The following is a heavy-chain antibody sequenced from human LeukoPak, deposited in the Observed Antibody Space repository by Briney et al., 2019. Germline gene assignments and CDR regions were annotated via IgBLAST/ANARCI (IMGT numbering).Heavy chain of an antibody. D-gene: IGHD3-22*01. Sequence: GGSLRLSCAASGFTFSSYAMSWVRQAPGKGLEWVSAISGSGGSTYYADSVKGRFTISRDNSKNTLYLQKNSLRAEDTAVYYCAKDGYYYDSSGYQDWGQGTLVAVSS. V-gene: IGHV3-23*01. J-gene: IGHJ4*02. CDR2: ISGSGGST. CDR3: AKDGYYYDSSGYQD. CDR1: GFTFSSYA.